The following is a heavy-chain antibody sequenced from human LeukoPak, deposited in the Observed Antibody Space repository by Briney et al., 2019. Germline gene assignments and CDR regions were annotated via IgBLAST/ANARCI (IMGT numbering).Heavy chain of an antibody. J-gene: IGHJ4*02. CDR2: ISYDGSNK. V-gene: IGHV3-30*18. CDR1: GFTFSSYG. Sequence: PGGSLRLSCAASGFTFSSYGMHWVRQAPGKGLEWVAVISYDGSNKYYADSVKGRFTISRDNSKNTLYLQMNSLRAEDTAVYYCAKDRDVWGSLLDYWGQGTLVTVSS. CDR3: AKDRDVWGSLLDY. D-gene: IGHD3-16*01.